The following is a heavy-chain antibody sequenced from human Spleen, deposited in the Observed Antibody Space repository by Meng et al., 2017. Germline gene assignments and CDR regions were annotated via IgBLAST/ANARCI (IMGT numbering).Heavy chain of an antibody. D-gene: IGHD3-22*01. V-gene: IGHV4-31*03. J-gene: IGHJ5*02. CDR3: ARYVFDSSSLYSNWFDP. CDR2: IHYSGST. CDR1: GGSISSGTYY. Sequence: QVQLQESGSGLVKPSQTLSPTCTASGGSISSGTYYWGWIRQLPGKGLEWIAYIHYSGSTYYSPSLKSRVTISVDTSKNQLSLKLSSMTAADTAVYYCARYVFDSSSLYSNWFDPWGQGTLVTVSS.